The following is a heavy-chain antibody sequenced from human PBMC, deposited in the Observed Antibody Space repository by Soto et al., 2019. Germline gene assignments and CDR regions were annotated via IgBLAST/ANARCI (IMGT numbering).Heavy chain of an antibody. CDR2: VYHTGRT. CDR1: GGSFKSGSYS. J-gene: IGHJ4*02. V-gene: IGHV4-61*01. Sequence: QVQLQESGPGLVKPSETLSLTCTVSGGSFKSGSYSWSWIRQPPGKGLEWIGYVYHTGRTSHHPSLKSRVSISMDTSKNQFSLNLDSVTAADTAVYFCARDFAYFDSWGQGTLVTVSS. CDR3: ARDFAYFDS. D-gene: IGHD3-3*01.